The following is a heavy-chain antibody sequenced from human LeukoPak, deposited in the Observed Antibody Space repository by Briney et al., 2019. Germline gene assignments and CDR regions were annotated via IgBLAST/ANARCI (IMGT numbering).Heavy chain of an antibody. Sequence: SETLSLTCAVYGGSFSGYYWSWIRQPPGQGLEWIGEINHSGSTNYNPSLKSRVTISVDTSKNQFSLKLSSVTAADTAVYYCARAGDSGSYYVKNWGQGTLVTVSS. CDR1: GGSFSGYY. V-gene: IGHV4-34*01. CDR2: INHSGST. CDR3: ARAGDSGSYYVKN. J-gene: IGHJ4*02. D-gene: IGHD1-26*01.